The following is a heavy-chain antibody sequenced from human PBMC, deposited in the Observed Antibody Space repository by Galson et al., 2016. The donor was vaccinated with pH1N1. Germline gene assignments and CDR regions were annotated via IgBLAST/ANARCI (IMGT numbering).Heavy chain of an antibody. CDR3: AREPYFPPYFDN. Sequence: LRLSCAASGFIFGSYTINWVRQTPGRGPEWVSSISGSSRNIYYADSVKGRFTISRDNAKNSLYLQMNNLRAEDTAVYYCAREPYFPPYFDNWGQGTLVAVSS. D-gene: IGHD3-10*01. V-gene: IGHV3-21*06. CDR2: ISGSSRNI. CDR1: GFIFGSYT. J-gene: IGHJ4*02.